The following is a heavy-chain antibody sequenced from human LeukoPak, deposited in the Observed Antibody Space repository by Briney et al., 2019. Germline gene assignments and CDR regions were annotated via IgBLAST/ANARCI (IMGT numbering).Heavy chain of an antibody. D-gene: IGHD2-2*01. J-gene: IGHJ4*02. Sequence: PSETLSLTCAVYGYSISSGCYWGWIRQPPGKGLEWIGSIYHSGSTYYNPSLKSRVTISVDTSKNQFSLKLSSVTAADTAVYYCASFPPGYQLLPFDYWGQGTLVNVSS. CDR2: IYHSGST. CDR1: GYSISSGCY. CDR3: ASFPPGYQLLPFDY. V-gene: IGHV4-38-2*01.